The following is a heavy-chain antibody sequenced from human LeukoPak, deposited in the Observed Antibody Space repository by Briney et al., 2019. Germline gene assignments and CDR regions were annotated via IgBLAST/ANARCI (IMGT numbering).Heavy chain of an antibody. CDR2: INPNSGGT. J-gene: IGHJ4*02. CDR1: GYTFTGYY. V-gene: IGHV1-2*02. Sequence: ASVKVSCKASGYTFTGYYMHWVRQAPGQGLEWMGWINPNSGGTNYAQKFQGRVTMTRDTSISTAYMELSRLRSDDTAVYYCARIIGLWYDITGYSKWGQGTLVTVSS. D-gene: IGHD3-22*01. CDR3: ARIIGLWYDITGYSK.